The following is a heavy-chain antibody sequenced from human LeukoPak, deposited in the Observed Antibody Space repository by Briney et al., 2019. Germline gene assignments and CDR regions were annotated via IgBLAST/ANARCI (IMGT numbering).Heavy chain of an antibody. J-gene: IGHJ6*02. CDR3: ARDRAIAARDYYYYGMDV. Sequence: ASVKVSCKASGYTFTGYYMHWVRQAPGQGLEWMGWINPNSGGTNYAQKFQGRVTMTRDTSISTAYMELSRPRSDDTAVYYCARDRAIAARDYYYYGMDVWGQGTTVTVSS. CDR2: INPNSGGT. D-gene: IGHD6-6*01. V-gene: IGHV1-2*02. CDR1: GYTFTGYY.